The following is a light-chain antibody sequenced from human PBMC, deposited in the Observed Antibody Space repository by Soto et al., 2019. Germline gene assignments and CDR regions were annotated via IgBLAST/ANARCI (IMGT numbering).Light chain of an antibody. CDR1: NIGSKS. V-gene: IGLV3-21*04. Sequence: SYELTQPPSVSVAPGKTARITCGGNNIGSKSVHWYQQKPCQAPVLVIYYDSDRPSGIPERFSSSNSGNTATLTISRVEAGDEADYYCQVWDSSSDHVVFGGGTKLTVL. CDR3: QVWDSSSDHVV. J-gene: IGLJ2*01. CDR2: YDS.